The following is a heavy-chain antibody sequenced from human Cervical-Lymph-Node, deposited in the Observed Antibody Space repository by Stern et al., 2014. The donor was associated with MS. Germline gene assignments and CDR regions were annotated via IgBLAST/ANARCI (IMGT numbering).Heavy chain of an antibody. CDR2: INPKSGGT. CDR1: GYTFTDYY. J-gene: IGHJ4*02. D-gene: IGHD1-7*01. V-gene: IGHV1-2*02. Sequence: DQLVESGAEVKKPGASVMVSCKASGYTFTDYYMHWVRQSPGQGLEWMGWINPKSGGTNYAQKFQDRVTMTRDTSISTAYMELNRLTSDDTAVYYCARRIGLELFDYWGQGTLVTVSS. CDR3: ARRIGLELFDY.